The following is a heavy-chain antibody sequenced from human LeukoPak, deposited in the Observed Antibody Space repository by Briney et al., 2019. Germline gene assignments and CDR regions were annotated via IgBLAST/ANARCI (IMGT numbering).Heavy chain of an antibody. Sequence: ASVKVSCKTSGYTFTGYYLHWVRQAPGQGLEWMGWLNPSSGGAGSALMFQGRVSMTRDTSTNTAYMELSRLTSDDTAVYYCSIARYCSSTSCYFPHYYYYMDVWGKGTTVTVSS. J-gene: IGHJ6*03. V-gene: IGHV1-2*02. CDR3: SIARYCSSTSCYFPHYYYYMDV. D-gene: IGHD2-2*01. CDR2: LNPSSGGA. CDR1: GYTFTGYY.